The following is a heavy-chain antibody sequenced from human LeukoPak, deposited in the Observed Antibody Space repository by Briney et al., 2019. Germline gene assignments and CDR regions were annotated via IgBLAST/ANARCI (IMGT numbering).Heavy chain of an antibody. CDR2: ISSSGSTI. V-gene: IGHV3-11*01. J-gene: IGHJ5*02. D-gene: IGHD3-3*01. CDR1: GFTFSDYY. Sequence: PGGSLRLSCAASGFTFSDYYMSWICQAPGKGLEWVSYISSSGSTIYYADSVKGRFTISRDNAKNSLYLQMNSLRAEDTAVYYCAKEEGRYYDFWSGYPGNWFDPWGQGTLVTVSS. CDR3: AKEEGRYYDFWSGYPGNWFDP.